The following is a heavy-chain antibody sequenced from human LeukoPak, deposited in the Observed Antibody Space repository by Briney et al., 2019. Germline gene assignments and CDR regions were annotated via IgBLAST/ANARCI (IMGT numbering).Heavy chain of an antibody. D-gene: IGHD3-9*01. CDR2: IRYDGSNK. CDR1: GFTFSSYG. V-gene: IGHV3-30*02. J-gene: IGHJ5*02. Sequence: PGGSLRLSCAASGFTFSSYGMHWVRQAPGKGLEWVAFIRYDGSNKYYADSVKGRFTISRDNSKNTLYLQMNSLRAEDTAVYYCAKPTYENFAGTGFGPWGQGTLVTVSS. CDR3: AKPTYENFAGTGFGP.